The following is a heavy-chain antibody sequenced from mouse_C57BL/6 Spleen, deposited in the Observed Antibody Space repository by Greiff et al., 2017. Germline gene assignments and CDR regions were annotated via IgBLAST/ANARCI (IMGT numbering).Heavy chain of an antibody. V-gene: IGHV14-1*01. CDR2: IDPEDGDT. J-gene: IGHJ1*03. CDR1: GFNIKDYY. D-gene: IGHD1-1*01. CDR3: TTPTVVAEYWYFDV. Sequence: VQLQQSGAELVRPGASVKLSCTASGFNIKDYYMHWVKQRPEQGLEWIGRIDPEDGDTEYAPKFPGKATMTADTSSNTAYLQLSSLTSEDTAVYYCTTPTVVAEYWYFDVWGTGTTVTVSS.